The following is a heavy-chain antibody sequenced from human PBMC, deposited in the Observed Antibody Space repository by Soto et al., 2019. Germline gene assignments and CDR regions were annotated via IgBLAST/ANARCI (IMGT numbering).Heavy chain of an antibody. Sequence: SETLSLTCTVSGGSISSSSYYWGWIRQPPGKGLEWIGSIYYSGSIYYNPSLKSRVTISVDTSKNQFSLKLSSVTAADTAVYYCARAPMITFGGVSLRFDYWGQGTLVTVSS. J-gene: IGHJ4*02. CDR1: GGSISSSSYY. CDR3: ARAPMITFGGVSLRFDY. CDR2: IYYSGSI. D-gene: IGHD3-16*01. V-gene: IGHV4-39*01.